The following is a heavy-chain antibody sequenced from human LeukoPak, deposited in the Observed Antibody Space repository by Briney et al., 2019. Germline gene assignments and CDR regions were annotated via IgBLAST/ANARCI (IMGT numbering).Heavy chain of an antibody. CDR2: ISGSGGST. V-gene: IGHV3-23*01. CDR3: ARDNYGGNEFDY. D-gene: IGHD4-23*01. J-gene: IGHJ4*02. Sequence: GGSLRLSCAASGFTFSSYAMSWVRQAPGKGLEWVSAISGSGGSTYYADSVKGRFTISRDNAKNSLYLQMNSLRAEDTAVYYCARDNYGGNEFDYWGQGTLVTVSS. CDR1: GFTFSSYA.